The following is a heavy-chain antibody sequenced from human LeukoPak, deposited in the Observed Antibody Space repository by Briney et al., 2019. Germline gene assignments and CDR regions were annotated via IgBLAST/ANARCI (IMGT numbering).Heavy chain of an antibody. V-gene: IGHV2-70*11. CDR2: IDWDDDK. Sequence: VSGPTLVNPTQTLTLTCTFSGFSLSTSGMCVSWIRQPPGKALEWLARIDWDDDKYYSASLKTRLTISKDTSKNQVVLTMTNMDPVDTATYYCARILVVPAASEAYWYFDLWGRGTLVTVSS. J-gene: IGHJ2*01. D-gene: IGHD2-2*01. CDR3: ARILVVPAASEAYWYFDL. CDR1: GFSLSTSGMC.